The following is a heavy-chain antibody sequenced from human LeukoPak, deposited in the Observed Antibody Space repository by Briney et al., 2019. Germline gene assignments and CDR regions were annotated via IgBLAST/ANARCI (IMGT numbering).Heavy chain of an antibody. CDR3: ARSSTFGAFDI. D-gene: IGHD2/OR15-2a*01. V-gene: IGHV1-18*04. Sequence: ASVKVSCKASGYTFTGYYMHWVRQAPGQGLEWMGWISAYNGNTNYAQKLQGRVTMTTDTSTSTAYMELRSLRSDDTAVYYCARSSTFGAFDIWGQGTMVTVSS. CDR2: ISAYNGNT. CDR1: GYTFTGYY. J-gene: IGHJ3*02.